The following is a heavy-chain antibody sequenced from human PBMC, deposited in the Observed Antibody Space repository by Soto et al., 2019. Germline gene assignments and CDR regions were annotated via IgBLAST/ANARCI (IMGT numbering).Heavy chain of an antibody. CDR2: IYHSGST. V-gene: IGHV4-4*02. Sequence: SETLSLTCAVSGGSISSSNWWSWVRQPPGKGLEWIGEIYHSGSTNYNPSLKSRVTISVDKSKNQFSLKLSSVTAADTAVYYCATKRVDYMTYYYMDVWGKGTTVTVSS. D-gene: IGHD4-4*01. J-gene: IGHJ6*03. CDR3: ATKRVDYMTYYYMDV. CDR1: GGSISSSNW.